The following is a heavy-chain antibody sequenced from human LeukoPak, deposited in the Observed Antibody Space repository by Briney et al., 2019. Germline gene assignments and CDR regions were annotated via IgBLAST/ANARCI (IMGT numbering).Heavy chain of an antibody. J-gene: IGHJ5*02. CDR3: ARVTHTELSTWFDP. Sequence: SVKVSCKASGYTFTSYYMHWVRQAPGQGLEWMGGIIPIFGSSNYAQKFQGRVTITADESTTTAYMELSSLRSGDTAVYYCARVTHTELSTWFDPWGQGTLVTVSS. D-gene: IGHD5-18*01. V-gene: IGHV1-69*13. CDR2: IIPIFGSS. CDR1: GYTFTSYY.